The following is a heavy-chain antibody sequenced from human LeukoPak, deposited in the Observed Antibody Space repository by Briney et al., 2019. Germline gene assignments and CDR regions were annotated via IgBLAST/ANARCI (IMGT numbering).Heavy chain of an antibody. J-gene: IGHJ5*02. Sequence: SVKVSCKASGGTFSSYAISWVRQAPGQGLEWMGGIIPIFGTANYAQKFQGRVTITTDGSTSTAYMELSSLRSEDTAVYYCARVNDILTGPNWFDPWGQGTLVTVSS. CDR1: GGTFSSYA. CDR3: ARVNDILTGPNWFDP. CDR2: IIPIFGTA. V-gene: IGHV1-69*05. D-gene: IGHD3-9*01.